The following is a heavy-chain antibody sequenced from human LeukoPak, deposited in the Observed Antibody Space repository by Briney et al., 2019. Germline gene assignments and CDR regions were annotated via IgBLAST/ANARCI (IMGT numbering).Heavy chain of an antibody. Sequence: ASETLSLTCTVSGYSISSGYYWSWIRQPPGKGLEWIGYIYHSGTSNYNPSLQSRVAMSVDTSKNQISLKVRSVTSADTAVYYCARVNSSGWGSYYYYYMDVWGKGTTVTISS. CDR2: IYHSGTS. V-gene: IGHV4-38-2*02. D-gene: IGHD6-19*01. J-gene: IGHJ6*03. CDR3: ARVNSSGWGSYYYYYMDV. CDR1: GYSISSGYY.